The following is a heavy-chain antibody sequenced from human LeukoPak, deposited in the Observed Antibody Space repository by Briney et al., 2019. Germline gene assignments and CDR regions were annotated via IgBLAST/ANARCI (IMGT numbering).Heavy chain of an antibody. V-gene: IGHV1-69*05. CDR2: IIPSFGTA. CDR1: GGTFSSYA. Sequence: ASVQVSCKASGGTFSSYAISWVRQAPGQGLEWMGGIIPSFGTANYAQKFQGRVTITTDESTSTAYMELSSLRSEDRAVYYCASPYWSGGSCPTPKIWFDPWGQGTLVTVSS. J-gene: IGHJ5*02. CDR3: ASPYWSGGSCPTPKIWFDP. D-gene: IGHD2-15*01.